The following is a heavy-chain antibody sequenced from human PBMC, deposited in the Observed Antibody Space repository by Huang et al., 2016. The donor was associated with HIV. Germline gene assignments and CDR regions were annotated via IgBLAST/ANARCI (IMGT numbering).Heavy chain of an antibody. D-gene: IGHD3-10*01. CDR1: GGSIRSDNYY. Sequence: QLQLQESGPGLVKPSETLSLTCTVSGGSIRSDNYYWGWTRQPPGKGLEWIGSIYYSGSTSYNPSLKSRVTIAVETSKNQFSLKMRSVTAADTAVYYCARLPGSITMIRGVITDPYWGQGTLVTVSS. CDR3: ARLPGSITMIRGVITDPY. J-gene: IGHJ4*02. V-gene: IGHV4-39*01. CDR2: IYYSGST.